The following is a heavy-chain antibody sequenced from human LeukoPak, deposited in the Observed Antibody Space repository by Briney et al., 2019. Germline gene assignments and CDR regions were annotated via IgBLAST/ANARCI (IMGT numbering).Heavy chain of an antibody. CDR3: AGLDRRFSSSPEVDY. Sequence: PSETLSLTCTVPGGSISSYYWSWIRQPPGKGLEWIGYIYYNGSTNYNPSLKSRLTISQDTSKNQFSLKLRSVTAADTAVYYCAGLDRRFSSSPEVDYWGQGTLVTVSS. V-gene: IGHV4-59*01. CDR2: IYYNGST. CDR1: GGSISSYY. D-gene: IGHD6-6*01. J-gene: IGHJ4*02.